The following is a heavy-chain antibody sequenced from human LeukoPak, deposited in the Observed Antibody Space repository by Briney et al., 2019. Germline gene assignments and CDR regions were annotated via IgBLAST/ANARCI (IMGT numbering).Heavy chain of an antibody. J-gene: IGHJ4*02. CDR3: ARVYTVMAYYFDL. CDR2: IYSAGTT. Sequence: GGSLRLSCAASGFTVSTNCMTWVRQAPGKGLEWVSTIYSAGTTYYADSVMGRFTISRHNSRNTLYLQMNSLRAEDTAVYYCARVYTVMAYYFDLWGQGTLVTVSS. V-gene: IGHV3-53*04. CDR1: GFTVSTNC. D-gene: IGHD5-18*01.